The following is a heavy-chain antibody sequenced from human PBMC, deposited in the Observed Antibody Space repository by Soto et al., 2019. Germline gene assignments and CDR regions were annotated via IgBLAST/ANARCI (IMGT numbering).Heavy chain of an antibody. CDR2: MDPSDSYT. V-gene: IGHV5-10-1*01. J-gene: IGHJ4*02. D-gene: IGHD6-19*01. Sequence: GESLKISGKGSGYSFTSCWISWVRQMPGKGLEWMGRMDPSDSYTNYSPSFQGHVTISADKSISTAYLQWSSLKASDTAMYYCARHHRRSGWSDYWGQGTLVTVSS. CDR1: GYSFTSCW. CDR3: ARHHRRSGWSDY.